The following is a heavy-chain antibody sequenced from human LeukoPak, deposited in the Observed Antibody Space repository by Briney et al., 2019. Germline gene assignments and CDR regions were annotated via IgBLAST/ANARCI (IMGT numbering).Heavy chain of an antibody. CDR2: ISAGGGST. V-gene: IGHV3-23*01. Sequence: PGGSLRLSCAASGFTLSTYAMNWVRQAPGKGLEWVSGISAGGGSTYYADSVKGRFTISRDNSKNTLYLQMNSLTVEDTAVYYCANSPRSAADTWFDPWGQGTLVTVSS. CDR3: ANSPRSAADTWFDP. J-gene: IGHJ5*02. D-gene: IGHD6-13*01. CDR1: GFTLSTYA.